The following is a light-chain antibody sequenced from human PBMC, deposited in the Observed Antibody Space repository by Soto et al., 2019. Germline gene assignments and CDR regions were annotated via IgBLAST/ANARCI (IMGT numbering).Light chain of an antibody. CDR2: LAS. Sequence: DIVMTQSPDSLAVSLCERATINCKSSQSVLSSSDKRNYLAWYQQKPGQPPKVVNYLASTRESGVPDRFSGSGSGTDFSLTISSLQAEDVAVYYCLQYYATPQTFGQGTKVDIK. CDR1: QSVLSSSDKRNY. V-gene: IGKV4-1*01. CDR3: LQYYATPQT. J-gene: IGKJ1*01.